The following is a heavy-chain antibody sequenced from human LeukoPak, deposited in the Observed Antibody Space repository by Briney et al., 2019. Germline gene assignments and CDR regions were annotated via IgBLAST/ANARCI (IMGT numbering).Heavy chain of an antibody. D-gene: IGHD3-3*01. J-gene: IGHJ6*02. Sequence: SETLSLTCTVSGGSISSGSYYWSWIRQPAGKGLEWIGRIYTSGSTNYNPSLKSRVTISVDTSKNQFSLKLSSVTAADTAVYYCATERITIQPPYYYGMDVWGQGTTVTVSS. CDR1: GGSISSGSYY. CDR3: ATERITIQPPYYYGMDV. V-gene: IGHV4-61*02. CDR2: IYTSGST.